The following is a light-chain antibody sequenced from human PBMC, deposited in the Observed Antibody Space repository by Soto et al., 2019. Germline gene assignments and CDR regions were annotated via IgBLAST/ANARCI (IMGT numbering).Light chain of an antibody. CDR3: AAWDDSLNGWV. CDR2: SNN. J-gene: IGLJ3*02. V-gene: IGLV1-44*01. Sequence: QSVLTQPPSASGTPGQRVTISCSGSSSNFGSNPVNWYQQLPGTAPKLLIYSNNQRPSGVPVRFSGSKSGTSASLAISGLQSEDEADYYCAAWDDSLNGWVFGGGTKLTVL. CDR1: SSNFGSNP.